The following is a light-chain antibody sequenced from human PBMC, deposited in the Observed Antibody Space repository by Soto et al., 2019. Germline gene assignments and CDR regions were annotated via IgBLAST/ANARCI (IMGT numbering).Light chain of an antibody. CDR2: AAS. V-gene: IGKV1-27*01. CDR3: QNHNHGPAVT. CDR1: QGINNY. Sequence: DSQMTQSPSSLSGSVGVRVPISCRASQGINNYVAWYQQKPGKAPKLLIYAASTLQSGVPSRFSGRGSGTDFTLTICSLQPEDVATYYCQNHNHGPAVTFGPGTKVGV. J-gene: IGKJ3*01.